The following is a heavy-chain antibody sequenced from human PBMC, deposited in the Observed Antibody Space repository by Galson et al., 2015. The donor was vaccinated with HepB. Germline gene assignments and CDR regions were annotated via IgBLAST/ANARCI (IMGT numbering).Heavy chain of an antibody. CDR1: GFTFSSYA. D-gene: IGHD3-22*01. CDR3: AKGTLSSGLYYYYGMDV. J-gene: IGHJ6*02. CDR2: ISGSGGST. V-gene: IGHV3-23*01. Sequence: SLRLSCAASGFTFSSYAMSWVRQAPGKGLEWVSTISGSGGSTYYADSVKGRFTISRDNSKNTLYLQMNSLRAEDTAVYYCAKGTLSSGLYYYYGMDVWGQGTTVTVSS.